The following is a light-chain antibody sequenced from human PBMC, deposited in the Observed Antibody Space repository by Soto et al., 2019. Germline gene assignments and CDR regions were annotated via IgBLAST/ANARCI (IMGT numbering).Light chain of an antibody. CDR1: QRVSSSF. CDR2: GAS. Sequence: EIVLTQSPGTLSLSPGERATLSCRASQRVSSSFLAWYQQRPGQAPRLLIYGASNRATGIPDRFSGSGSGTDFTLTISRLEPEDFAVFYCQLYGNSPPMYTFGQGTKLEIK. J-gene: IGKJ2*01. CDR3: QLYGNSPPMYT. V-gene: IGKV3-20*01.